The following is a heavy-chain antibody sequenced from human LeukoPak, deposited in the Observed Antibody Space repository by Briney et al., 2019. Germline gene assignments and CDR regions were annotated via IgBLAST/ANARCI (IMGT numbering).Heavy chain of an antibody. Sequence: PSETLSLTCAVYGGSFSGYYWSWIRQPPGKGLEWIGEINHSGSTNYNPSLKSRVTISVDTSKNQFSLKLSSVTAADTAVYYCARHVPLWELLKEGPRKQVAFDIWGQGTMVTVSS. J-gene: IGHJ3*02. D-gene: IGHD1-26*01. CDR2: INHSGST. V-gene: IGHV4-34*01. CDR1: GGSFSGYY. CDR3: ARHVPLWELLKEGPRKQVAFDI.